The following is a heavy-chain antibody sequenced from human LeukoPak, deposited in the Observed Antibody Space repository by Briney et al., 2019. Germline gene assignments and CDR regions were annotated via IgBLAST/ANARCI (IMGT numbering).Heavy chain of an antibody. J-gene: IGHJ5*02. CDR1: GFSLSTSGVG. CDR2: IYWDDDK. CDR3: AHRHGFGEPRSNWFDP. Sequence: SGPTLVKPTQTLTLTCTFSGFSLSTSGVGVGWIRQPPGKALEWLALIYWDDDKRYSPSLKSRLIITKDTSKNQVVLTMTNMDPVDTATYYCAHRHGFGEPRSNWFDPWGQGTLVTVSS. V-gene: IGHV2-5*02. D-gene: IGHD3-10*01.